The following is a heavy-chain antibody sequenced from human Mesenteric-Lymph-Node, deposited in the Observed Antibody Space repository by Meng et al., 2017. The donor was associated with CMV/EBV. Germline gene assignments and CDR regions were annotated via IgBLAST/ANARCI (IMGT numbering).Heavy chain of an antibody. CDR3: ARQNRKYFETGSYYGGYYFDY. D-gene: IGHD3-10*01. V-gene: IGHV1-69*01. J-gene: IGHJ4*02. Sequence: YVFNWVRQAPGQGLEWMGGIIPILGSTNYAQNFQGRATITADEATSTVFLELSSLTSEDTAVFYCARQNRKYFETGSYYGGYYFDYWGQGTLVTVSS. CDR1: YV. CDR2: IIPILGST.